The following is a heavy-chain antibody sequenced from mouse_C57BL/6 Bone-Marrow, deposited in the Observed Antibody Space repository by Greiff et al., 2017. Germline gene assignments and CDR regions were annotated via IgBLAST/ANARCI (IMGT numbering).Heavy chain of an antibody. Sequence: EVMLVESGAELVKPGASVKLSCTASGFNIKDYYIHWVKQRTEQGLEWIGRIDPEDGETKYAPNFQDKATITADTSSNTAYLQLSSLTSEDTAVYYCTSALIYYGTNYWGQGTTLTVSS. D-gene: IGHD1-1*01. CDR2: IDPEDGET. J-gene: IGHJ2*01. CDR1: GFNIKDYY. V-gene: IGHV14-2*01. CDR3: TSALIYYGTNY.